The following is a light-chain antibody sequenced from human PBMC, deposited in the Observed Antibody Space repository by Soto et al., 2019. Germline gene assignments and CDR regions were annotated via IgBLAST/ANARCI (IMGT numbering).Light chain of an antibody. CDR3: CSYAGTNTFV. CDR1: SSDVGSYNL. V-gene: IGLV2-23*01. Sequence: QSVLTQPASVSGSPGQSITISCTGTSSDVGSYNLVSWYQQHPGKAPKLMIYEGNKRPSGVSNRFSGSKSANTASLTISGLQTKDEADYYCCSYAGTNTFVFGTGTKLTVL. J-gene: IGLJ1*01. CDR2: EGN.